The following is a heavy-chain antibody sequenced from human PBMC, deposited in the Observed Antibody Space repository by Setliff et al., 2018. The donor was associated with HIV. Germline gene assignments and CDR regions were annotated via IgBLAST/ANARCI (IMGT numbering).Heavy chain of an antibody. V-gene: IGHV4-4*07. J-gene: IGHJ6*03. CDR3: AREIQFSATTYYYYYMDD. Sequence: SETLSLTCTVSGGSISSYYWSWIRQPAGKGLEWIGRIYASGRTNYNPSLKSRVTLSVDTSKNQFSLKVTSVTAADTAVCYCAREIQFSATTYYYYYMDDWGRGTTVTVSS. CDR1: GGSISSYY. D-gene: IGHD5-18*01. CDR2: IYASGRT.